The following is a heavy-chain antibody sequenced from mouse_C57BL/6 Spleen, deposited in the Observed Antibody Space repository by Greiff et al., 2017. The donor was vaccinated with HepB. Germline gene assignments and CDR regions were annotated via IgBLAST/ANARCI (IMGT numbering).Heavy chain of an antibody. Sequence: QVTLKVCGPGILQPSQTLSLTCSFSGFSLSTFGMGVGWIRQPSGKGLEWLAHIWWDDDKYYNPALKSRLTISKDTSKNQVFLKIANVDTADTATYYCARSHYYGSRYYVDYWGQGTTLTVSS. D-gene: IGHD1-1*01. CDR1: GFSLSTFGMG. CDR3: ARSHYYGSRYYVDY. CDR2: IWWDDDK. V-gene: IGHV8-8*01. J-gene: IGHJ2*01.